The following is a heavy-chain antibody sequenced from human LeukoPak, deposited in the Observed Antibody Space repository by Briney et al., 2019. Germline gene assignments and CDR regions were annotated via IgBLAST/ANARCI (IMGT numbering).Heavy chain of an antibody. V-gene: IGHV3-23*01. Sequence: GGSLRLSCAASGFTVSSHAMSWVRQAPGKELEWVSAISGSGGSTYYADSVKGRFTISRDNSKNTLYLQMNSLRAEDTAVYYCAKDLGDYYGSGSSAFDIWGQGTMVTVSS. CDR2: ISGSGGST. CDR3: AKDLGDYYGSGSSAFDI. CDR1: GFTVSSHA. D-gene: IGHD3-10*01. J-gene: IGHJ3*02.